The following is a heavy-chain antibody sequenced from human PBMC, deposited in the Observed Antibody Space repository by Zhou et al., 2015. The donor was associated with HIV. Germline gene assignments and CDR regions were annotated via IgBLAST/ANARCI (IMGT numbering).Heavy chain of an antibody. D-gene: IGHD3-9*01. CDR3: ASSSTHYDILTGPILRGYYYYGMDV. CDR1: GGTFSSYA. Sequence: QVQLVQSGAEVKKPGSSVKVSCKASGGTFSSYAISWVRQAPGQGLEWMGGIIPIFGTANYAQKFQGRVTITADESTSTAYMELSSLRSEDTAVYYCASSSTHYDILTGPILRGYYYYGMDVWGQGTTVTVSS. CDR2: IIPIFGTA. J-gene: IGHJ6*02. V-gene: IGHV1-69*01.